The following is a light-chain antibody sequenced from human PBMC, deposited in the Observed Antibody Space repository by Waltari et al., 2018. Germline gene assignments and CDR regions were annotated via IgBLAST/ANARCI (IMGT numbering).Light chain of an antibody. CDR2: VNSDGSH. CDR3: QTGGHGTWV. CDR1: SGHSSNI. Sequence: QLVLTQSPSAPASLGASVKLTCTLSSGHSSNIVAWHQQQPEKGPRFLMKVNSDGSHSKGDEIPGRFSGSSSGAERYLTSSTVQSEDEAVYYCQTGGHGTWVFGGGTKLTVL. V-gene: IGLV4-69*02. J-gene: IGLJ3*02.